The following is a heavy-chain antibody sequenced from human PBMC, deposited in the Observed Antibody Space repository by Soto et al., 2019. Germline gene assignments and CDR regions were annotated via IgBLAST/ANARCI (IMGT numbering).Heavy chain of an antibody. D-gene: IGHD4-17*01. CDR3: ARSLEGTTVTNWFDP. CDR1: ADTFNSYS. Sequence: QVQLVQSGAEVKKPGSSVKVSCKASADTFNSYSLSWLRQAPGQRLEWMGGITPAFGTADYAQSFEDRVTITADDSTSTVYMELSSLRSDDTAVYYCARSLEGTTVTNWFDPWGQGALVTVSS. CDR2: ITPAFGTA. V-gene: IGHV1-69*01. J-gene: IGHJ5*02.